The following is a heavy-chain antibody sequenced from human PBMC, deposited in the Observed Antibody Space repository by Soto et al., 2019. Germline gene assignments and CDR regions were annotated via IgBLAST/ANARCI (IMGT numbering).Heavy chain of an antibody. CDR3: TTERDY. V-gene: IGHV3-73*01. CDR2: IRSRPHNYAT. Sequence: GGSLRLSCATSGLNFSGSAIHWARQASGKGLEWVSRIRSRPHNYATTYAASVEGRFTVSRDDSKNTVYLQMNGLRTEDTAVYYCTTERDYWGRGTLVTAPQ. J-gene: IGHJ4*02. CDR1: GLNFSGSA.